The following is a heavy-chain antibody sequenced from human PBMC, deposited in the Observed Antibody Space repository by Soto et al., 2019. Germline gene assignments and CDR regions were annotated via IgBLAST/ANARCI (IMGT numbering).Heavy chain of an antibody. Sequence: SVKVSCKASGGTFSSYAISWVRQAPGQGLEWMGGIFPIFGTANSAQKFQGRVTITADESTSTAYMELSSLRSEDTAVYYCARFSYIAAAGRGYYYYGMDVWGQGTTVTVSS. J-gene: IGHJ6*02. CDR3: ARFSYIAAAGRGYYYYGMDV. D-gene: IGHD6-13*01. CDR1: GGTFSSYA. V-gene: IGHV1-69*13. CDR2: IFPIFGTA.